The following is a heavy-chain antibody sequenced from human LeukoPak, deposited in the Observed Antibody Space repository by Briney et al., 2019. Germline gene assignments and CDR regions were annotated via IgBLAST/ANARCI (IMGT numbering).Heavy chain of an antibody. J-gene: IGHJ4*02. V-gene: IGHV3-7*05. CDR1: GFTFSRYW. D-gene: IGHD2-2*01. Sequence: GGSLRLSCAASGFTFSRYWMSWVRQAPGKGLEWVANIKKDGGEKYYVDSVKGRFTISRDNAKNSLYPQMNSLRAEDTAVYYCARDATAPSFDYWGQGTLVTVSS. CDR2: IKKDGGEK. CDR3: ARDATAPSFDY.